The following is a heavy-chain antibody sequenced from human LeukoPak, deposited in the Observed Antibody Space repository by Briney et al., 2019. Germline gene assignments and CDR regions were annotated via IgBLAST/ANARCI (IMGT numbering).Heavy chain of an antibody. Sequence: GESLKISCKASGYSFSTYWIAWVRQMPGKGLEWMGIIYPGDSETTYSPSFQGQVTISADRSISTAYLQWSSLKASDTAMYFCARHGGSGSYSYYYGMNVWGQGTTVAVSS. CDR1: GYSFSTYW. V-gene: IGHV5-51*01. D-gene: IGHD1-26*01. J-gene: IGHJ6*02. CDR2: IYPGDSET. CDR3: ARHGGSGSYSYYYGMNV.